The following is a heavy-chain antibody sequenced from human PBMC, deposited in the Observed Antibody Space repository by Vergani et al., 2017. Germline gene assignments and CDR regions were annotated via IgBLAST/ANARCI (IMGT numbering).Heavy chain of an antibody. J-gene: IGHJ4*02. CDR2: INHSGST. V-gene: IGHV4-34*01. D-gene: IGHD3-22*01. Sequence: QVQLQQWGAGLLKPSETLSLTCAVYGGSFSGYYWSWIRQPPGKGLEWIGEINHSGSTNYNPSLKSRVTISVDTSKNQFSLKLSSVTAADTAVYYFAKLRTEIRYYDSSGYLFLNWGQGTLVTVSS. CDR1: GGSFSGYY. CDR3: AKLRTEIRYYDSSGYLFLN.